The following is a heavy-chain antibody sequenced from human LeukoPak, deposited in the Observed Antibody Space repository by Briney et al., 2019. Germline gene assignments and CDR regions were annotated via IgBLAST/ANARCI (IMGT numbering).Heavy chain of an antibody. D-gene: IGHD4-17*01. CDR3: ASGFTTVNFDY. Sequence: PGRSLRLSCAASGFXFSSYAMHWVRQAPGKGLEWVAVISYDGSNKYYADSVKGRFTISRDNSKNTLYLQMNSLRAEDTAVYYCASGFTTVNFDYWGQGTLVTVSS. CDR2: ISYDGSNK. V-gene: IGHV3-30-3*01. CDR1: GFXFSSYA. J-gene: IGHJ4*02.